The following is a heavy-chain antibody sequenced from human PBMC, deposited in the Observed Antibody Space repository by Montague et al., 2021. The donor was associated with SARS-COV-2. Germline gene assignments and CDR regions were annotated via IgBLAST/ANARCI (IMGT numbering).Heavy chain of an antibody. D-gene: IGHD3-9*01. CDR2: VLYNKGT. J-gene: IGHJ4*02. CDR1: GVSVTDYY. V-gene: IGHV4-59*08. Sequence: SETLSLTCTVSGVSVTDYYWSWIWQPPGKGLEWVGDVLYNKGTNFNPSLTSRVAISVATSKTQFSLRLTSVTAADTAFSYCVRHPHYDGLNGPPDFWGQGTSVTVSS. CDR3: VRHPHYDGLNGPPDF.